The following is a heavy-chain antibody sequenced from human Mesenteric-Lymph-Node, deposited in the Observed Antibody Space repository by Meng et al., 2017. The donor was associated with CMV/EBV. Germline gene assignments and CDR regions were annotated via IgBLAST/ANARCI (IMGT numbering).Heavy chain of an antibody. Sequence: GESLKISCAASGFTFSDYYISWIRQAPGKGLEWVSYISSSGSSIYYADSVKGRFTISRDNSKNSLYLQMNSLRAEDTAVYYCARGQHYSDYVMDFWGQGTTVTVSS. J-gene: IGHJ6*02. D-gene: IGHD1-1*01. V-gene: IGHV3-11*01. CDR1: GFTFSDYY. CDR3: ARGQHYSDYVMDF. CDR2: ISSSGSSI.